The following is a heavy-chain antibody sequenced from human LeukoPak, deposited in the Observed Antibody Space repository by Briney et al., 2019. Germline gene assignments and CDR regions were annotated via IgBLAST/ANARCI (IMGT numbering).Heavy chain of an antibody. CDR1: GFTFSSYS. CDR3: AIEGYSSGQWYVAY. V-gene: IGHV3-21*01. Sequence: GGSVRPSCAASGFTFSSYSMNWVRQAPGKGLEWVSSISSSSSYIYYADSVKGRFTISRDNAKNSLYLQMNSLRAEDTAVYYSAIEGYSSGQWYVAYWGEGTLVTVSS. D-gene: IGHD5-18*01. J-gene: IGHJ4*02. CDR2: ISSSSSYI.